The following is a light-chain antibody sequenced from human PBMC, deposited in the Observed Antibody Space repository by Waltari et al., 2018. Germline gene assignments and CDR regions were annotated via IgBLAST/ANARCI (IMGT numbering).Light chain of an antibody. Sequence: DLQMPQSPSSLPASVGDRFTITCRASQSISSYLNWYQQKPGKAPKLLIYAASSLQSGVPSRFSGSGSGTDFTLTISSLQPEDFATYYCQQSYSTPLYTFGQGTKLEIK. CDR1: QSISSY. CDR2: AAS. V-gene: IGKV1-39*01. CDR3: QQSYSTPLYT. J-gene: IGKJ2*01.